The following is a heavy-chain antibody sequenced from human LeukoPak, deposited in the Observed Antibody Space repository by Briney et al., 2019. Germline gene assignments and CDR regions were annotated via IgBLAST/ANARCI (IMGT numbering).Heavy chain of an antibody. CDR1: GFTGSSNY. J-gene: IGHJ6*02. D-gene: IGHD5-24*01. CDR2: ISGGGGT. V-gene: IGHV3-66*01. CDR3: ASRDKGYYYGLDV. Sequence: SGGSLRLSCAASGFTGSSNYMSWVRQAPGKGLEWVSIISGGGGTYYADSVKDRFTISGDNSKSTLYLQMKSLRAEDTAVYYCASRDKGYYYGLDVWGQGTTVIVSS.